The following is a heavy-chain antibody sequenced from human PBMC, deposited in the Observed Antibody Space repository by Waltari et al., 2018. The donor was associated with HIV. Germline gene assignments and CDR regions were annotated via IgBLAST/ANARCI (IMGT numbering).Heavy chain of an antibody. CDR1: GGSIRSRSYY. J-gene: IGHJ3*02. CDR3: ARDRNYYYDSSGYFFHALDI. CDR2: IYTSGST. V-gene: IGHV4-61*02. D-gene: IGHD3-22*01. Sequence: QVQLQQSGPGLVKPPKTLSLTCTASGGSIRSRSYYWRWLRQPAGKGLEWIGRIYTSGSTNHNPSLNSRVTISVDTYKNQFSLKLSSMTAANTAVYYCARDRNYYYDSSGYFFHALDIWGQGTMVTVSS.